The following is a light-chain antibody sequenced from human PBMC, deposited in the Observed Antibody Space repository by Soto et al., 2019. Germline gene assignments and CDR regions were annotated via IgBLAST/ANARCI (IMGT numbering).Light chain of an antibody. Sequence: QSVLTQPPSASGTPGQRVTISCSGSSSNIGSNPVNWYQQLPGTAPKLLIYTNNQRPSGVPDRFSGSKSGTLASLAISGLQSEDEADYYCATWDDSLDGWVFGGGTKLTVL. V-gene: IGLV1-44*01. J-gene: IGLJ3*02. CDR3: ATWDDSLDGWV. CDR2: TNN. CDR1: SSNIGSNP.